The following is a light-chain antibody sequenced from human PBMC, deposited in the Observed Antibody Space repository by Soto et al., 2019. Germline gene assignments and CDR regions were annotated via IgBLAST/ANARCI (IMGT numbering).Light chain of an antibody. Sequence: DIQMNQSPSSLSASVGDRVPITCRASESIASHLNWYQQKPWKAPKLLIYAASSLQNEVPSRFRGGGTGTDFTLTLSNLQPEDFAAYYCQQSDSSLAITFGQGTRLQIK. CDR2: AAS. CDR3: QQSDSSLAIT. V-gene: IGKV1-39*01. CDR1: ESIASH. J-gene: IGKJ5*01.